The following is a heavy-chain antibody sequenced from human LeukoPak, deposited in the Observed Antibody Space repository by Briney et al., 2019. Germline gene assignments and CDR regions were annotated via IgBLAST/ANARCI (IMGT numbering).Heavy chain of an antibody. CDR2: IWYDGSNK. V-gene: IGHV3-33*01. Sequence: GGSLRLSCAVSGFTFSSYGMHWVRQAPGKGLEWVAVIWYDGSNKYYADSVKGRFTISRDNSKNTLYLQMNSLRAEDTAVYYCARDSSSWGGYGMDVWGQGTTVTVSS. CDR3: ARDSSSWGGYGMDV. D-gene: IGHD6-13*01. J-gene: IGHJ6*02. CDR1: GFTFSSYG.